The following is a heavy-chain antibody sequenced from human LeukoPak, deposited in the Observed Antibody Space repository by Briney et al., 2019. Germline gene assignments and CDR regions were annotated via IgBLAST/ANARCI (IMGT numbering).Heavy chain of an antibody. D-gene: IGHD2-15*01. Sequence: SSETLSLTCAVSGGSISRSSYYWGWIRQPPGKGLEWIGSIYYSGSTYYNPSLKSRVTISVDTSKNQFSLKLSSVTAADTAVYYCARDEDCSGGSCYIDYWGQGTLVTVSS. CDR3: ARDEDCSGGSCYIDY. V-gene: IGHV4-39*07. CDR2: IYYSGST. J-gene: IGHJ4*02. CDR1: GGSISRSSYY.